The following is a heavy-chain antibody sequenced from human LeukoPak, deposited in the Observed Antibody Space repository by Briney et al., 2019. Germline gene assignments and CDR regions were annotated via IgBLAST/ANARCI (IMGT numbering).Heavy chain of an antibody. Sequence: GGSLRLSCVASRFTFNRYYMSWVRQAPGKGLQWVANINPDGSEKYYVDSVQGRFTISRDNDKKSLNLHMNSLRAEDTALYYCVTKTIYDSSGYYVDAFDIWGQGTMVTVSS. V-gene: IGHV3-7*03. D-gene: IGHD3-22*01. CDR1: RFTFNRYY. CDR2: INPDGSEK. J-gene: IGHJ3*02. CDR3: VTKTIYDSSGYYVDAFDI.